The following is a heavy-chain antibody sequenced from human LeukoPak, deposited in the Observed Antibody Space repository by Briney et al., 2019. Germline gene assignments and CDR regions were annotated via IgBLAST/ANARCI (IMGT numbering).Heavy chain of an antibody. CDR1: GFTFYDYA. D-gene: IGHD1-26*01. Sequence: PGGSLTLSCAASGFTFYDYAMHWVRQVPGKGLEWVGGVNRNSGTIAYGDSVKGRFTISRDNARNSLYLQMNSLRTEDTALYYCAKDLAVGTTPRVYAFDVWGQGTRGTVS. CDR2: VNRNSGTI. J-gene: IGHJ3*01. CDR3: AKDLAVGTTPRVYAFDV. V-gene: IGHV3-9*01.